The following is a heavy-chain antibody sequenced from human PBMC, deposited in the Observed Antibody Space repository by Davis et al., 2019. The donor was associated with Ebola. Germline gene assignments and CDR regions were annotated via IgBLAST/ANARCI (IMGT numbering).Heavy chain of an antibody. J-gene: IGHJ4*02. CDR1: GFTFTSYA. D-gene: IGHD1-26*01. V-gene: IGHV3-64D*08. CDR2: ISSSGTVT. Sequence: GESLKISCVASGFTFTSYAMSWVRQPPGKGLEWISSISSSGTVTYYADSVKGRFTISRDNSKNTLYLQMSSLRLEDTAVYYCVKVQVVGLAVFDYWGQGALVTVSS. CDR3: VKVQVVGLAVFDY.